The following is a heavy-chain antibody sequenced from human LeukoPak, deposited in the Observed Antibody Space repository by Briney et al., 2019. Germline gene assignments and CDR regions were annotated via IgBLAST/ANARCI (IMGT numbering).Heavy chain of an antibody. J-gene: IGHJ3*02. CDR1: GGSISSYY. D-gene: IGHD3-22*01. Sequence: PSETLSLTCTVSGGSISSYYWSWIRQPAGKGLEWIGRIYTSGSTIYTPSLKSRVTMSVDTSKNQFSLKLSSVTAADTVVYYCARGGYMRITMIVVDLDAFDIWGQGTMVTVSS. CDR2: IYTSGST. CDR3: ARGGYMRITMIVVDLDAFDI. V-gene: IGHV4-4*07.